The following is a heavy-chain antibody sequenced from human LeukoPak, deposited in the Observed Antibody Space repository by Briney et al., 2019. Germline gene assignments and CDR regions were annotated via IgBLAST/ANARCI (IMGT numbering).Heavy chain of an antibody. CDR3: ARGYSATYGRFDP. V-gene: IGHV4-59*01. Sequence: PSETLSLTCTVSGGSISSYYWSWLRQPPGKGLEWIGYIYYTGNTNYNPSLKSRVTISVDTSKNQFSLKLTSVTAADTAVYFCARGYSATYGRFDPWGQGTLVTVSS. J-gene: IGHJ5*02. D-gene: IGHD1-26*01. CDR2: IYYTGNT. CDR1: GGSISSYY.